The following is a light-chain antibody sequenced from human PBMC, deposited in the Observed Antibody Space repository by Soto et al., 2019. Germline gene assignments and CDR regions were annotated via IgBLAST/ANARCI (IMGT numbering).Light chain of an antibody. V-gene: IGLV2-23*02. CDR3: CSYAGSSTFVV. CDR1: SSDVGSYNL. Sequence: QSVLTQPASASGSPGQSITISCTGTSSDVGSYNLVSWYQQHPGKAPKLMIYEVSQRPSGVSNRFSGSKSGNTASLTISGLQAEDEADYYCCSYAGSSTFVVFGGGTKLTVL. CDR2: EVS. J-gene: IGLJ2*01.